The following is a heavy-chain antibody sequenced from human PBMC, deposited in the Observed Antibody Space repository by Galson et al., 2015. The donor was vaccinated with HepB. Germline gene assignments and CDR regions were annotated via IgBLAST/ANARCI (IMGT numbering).Heavy chain of an antibody. V-gene: IGHV1-3*01. J-gene: IGHJ4*02. CDR2: INAGNGNT. Sequence: SVKVSCKASGYTFTSYAMHWARQAPGQRLEWMGWINAGNGNTKYSQKFQGRVTITRDTSASTAYMELSSLRSEDTAVYYCARDREWLRRWGYYFDYWGQGTLVTVSS. CDR3: ARDREWLRRWGYYFDY. D-gene: IGHD5-12*01. CDR1: GYTFTSYA.